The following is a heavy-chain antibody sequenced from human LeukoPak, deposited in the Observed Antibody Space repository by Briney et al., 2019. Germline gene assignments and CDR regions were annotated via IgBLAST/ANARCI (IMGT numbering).Heavy chain of an antibody. CDR1: GYTFTSYA. Sequence: GASVKVSCKASGYTFTSYAIHWVRQAPGQGLEWMGRINPHSGGTDYAQEFQDRFTMTRDTSINTAYMELNRLRSDDTAVYFCARDRISGLLQKGTLGYWGQGTLVTVSS. J-gene: IGHJ4*02. CDR2: INPHSGGT. D-gene: IGHD3-22*01. CDR3: ARDRISGLLQKGTLGY. V-gene: IGHV1-2*06.